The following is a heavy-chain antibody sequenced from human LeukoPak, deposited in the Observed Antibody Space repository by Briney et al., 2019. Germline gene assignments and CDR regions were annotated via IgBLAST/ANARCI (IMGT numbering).Heavy chain of an antibody. CDR3: ARDRTGFEY. CDR2: IYYSGST. V-gene: IGHV4-59*01. CDR1: GGSISSSY. J-gene: IGHJ4*02. D-gene: IGHD1-14*01. Sequence: SETLSLTCTVSGGSISSSYWSWIRQPPGKGLEWIGYIYYSGSTNYNPSLKSRVTISVDTSKNQFSLKLSSVTAADTVVYYCARDRTGFEYWGQGTLVTVSS.